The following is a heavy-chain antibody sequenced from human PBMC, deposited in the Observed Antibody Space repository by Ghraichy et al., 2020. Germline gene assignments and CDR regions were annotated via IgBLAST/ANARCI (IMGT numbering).Heavy chain of an antibody. V-gene: IGHV3-11*01. Sequence: GGSRRLSCAASGFTFSDYYMSWIRQAPGKGLEWVSYISSSGSTIYYADSVKGRFTISRDNAKNSLYLQMNSLRAEDTAVYYCARDAYYYDSSGSSPDYWGQGTLVTVSS. D-gene: IGHD3-22*01. CDR1: GFTFSDYY. CDR2: ISSSGSTI. J-gene: IGHJ4*02. CDR3: ARDAYYYDSSGSSPDY.